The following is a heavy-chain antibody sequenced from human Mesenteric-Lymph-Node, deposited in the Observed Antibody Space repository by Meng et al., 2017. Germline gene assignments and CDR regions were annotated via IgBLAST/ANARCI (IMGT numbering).Heavy chain of an antibody. V-gene: IGHV4-39*07. CDR1: GGSISSSSYY. J-gene: IGHJ4*02. D-gene: IGHD5-18*01. CDR3: ARQEVDTAMVIYYFDY. CDR2: IYYSGST. Sequence: QLQLQESGPGLVKPSETLSLTCTVSGGSISSSSYYWGWIRQPPGKGLEWIGSIYYSGSTYYNPSLKSRVTISVDTSKNQFSLKLSSVTAADTAVYYCARQEVDTAMVIYYFDYWGQGTLVTVSS.